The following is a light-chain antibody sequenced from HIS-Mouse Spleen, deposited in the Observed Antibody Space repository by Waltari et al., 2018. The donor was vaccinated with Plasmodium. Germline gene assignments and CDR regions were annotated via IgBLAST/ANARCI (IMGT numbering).Light chain of an antibody. V-gene: IGKV3-15*01. CDR2: GAS. J-gene: IGKJ3*01. CDR1: QRVSSN. CDR3: QQYNNWSFT. Sequence: EIVMTQSPATLSVSPGERATISCRASQRVSSNLAWYQQKPGQAPRLLIYGASTRATGIPARFSGSGSGTDFTLTISSLQSEDFAVYYCQQYNNWSFTFGPGTKVDIK.